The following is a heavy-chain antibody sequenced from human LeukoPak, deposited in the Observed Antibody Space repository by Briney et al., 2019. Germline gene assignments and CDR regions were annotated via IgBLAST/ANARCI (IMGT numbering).Heavy chain of an antibody. CDR3: AKFGLAGSGRFHDAFDI. Sequence: PGGSLRLSCAASGFTFGSYGMTCVRQAPGNGLEWVSAISGSGGSTYYADSVKGRSTISRDNSKNTLYLQMNSLRAEDTAVYYCAKFGLAGSGRFHDAFDIWGQGTMVTVSS. CDR1: GFTFGSYG. V-gene: IGHV3-23*01. D-gene: IGHD3-10*01. J-gene: IGHJ3*02. CDR2: ISGSGGST.